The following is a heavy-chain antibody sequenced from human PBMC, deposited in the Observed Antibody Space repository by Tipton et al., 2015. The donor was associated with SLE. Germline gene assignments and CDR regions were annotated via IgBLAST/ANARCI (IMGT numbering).Heavy chain of an antibody. CDR3: ATSPPGFREGEFDR. J-gene: IGHJ4*02. D-gene: IGHD3-10*01. V-gene: IGHV4-59*01. CDR2: IYYSGST. CDR1: GGSISSYY. Sequence: TLSLTCTVSGGSISSYYWSWIRQPPGKGLEWIGYIYYSGSTNYNPSLKSRVTISVDTSKNQFSLKLSSVTSADTAVYYCATSPPGFREGEFDRWGQGALVTVSS.